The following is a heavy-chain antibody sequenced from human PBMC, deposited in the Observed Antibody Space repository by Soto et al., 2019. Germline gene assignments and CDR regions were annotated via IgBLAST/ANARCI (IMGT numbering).Heavy chain of an antibody. CDR1: GFTFSNYA. D-gene: IGHD6-13*01. CDR2: ISGSGGST. Sequence: EVQLLESGGGLVQPGGSLRLSCAASGFTFSNYAVTWVRQAPGKGLEWVSTISGSGGSTYYADSVKGRFTISRDNSKNTLYLQMNSLGAEDTAVYYCAKDQGSSWYETAYWGQGTLVTASS. CDR3: AKDQGSSWYETAY. V-gene: IGHV3-23*01. J-gene: IGHJ4*02.